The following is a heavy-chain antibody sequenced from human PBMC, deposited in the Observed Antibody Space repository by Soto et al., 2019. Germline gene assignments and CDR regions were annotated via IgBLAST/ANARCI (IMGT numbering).Heavy chain of an antibody. Sequence: RASGKVSCKASGYTFSAYYMHWVRQAPGQGLEWMGWINPNSGDTRYAQKFQGRVTMTRDTSITTAYMELSRLRSDDTAVYYCARENDYYLNWGQGTLVTVSS. CDR3: ARENDYYLN. CDR2: INPNSGDT. D-gene: IGHD2-21*02. V-gene: IGHV1-2*02. CDR1: GYTFSAYY. J-gene: IGHJ4*02.